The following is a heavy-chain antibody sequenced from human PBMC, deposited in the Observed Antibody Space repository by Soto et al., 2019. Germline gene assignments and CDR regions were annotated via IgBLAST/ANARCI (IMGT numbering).Heavy chain of an antibody. D-gene: IGHD6-19*01. CDR1: GGTFSSYT. V-gene: IGHV1-69*02. J-gene: IGHJ4*02. CDR2: IIPILGIA. Sequence: QVQLVQSGAEVKKPGSSVKVSCTASGGTFSSYTISWVRQAPGQGLEWMGRIIPILGIANYAQKFQGRVTITADKSTSTAYMELSSLRSEDTAVYYCARVAVAGTYGVRDYWGQGTLVTVSS. CDR3: ARVAVAGTYGVRDY.